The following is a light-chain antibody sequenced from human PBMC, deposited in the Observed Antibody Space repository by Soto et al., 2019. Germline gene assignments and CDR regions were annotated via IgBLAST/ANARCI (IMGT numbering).Light chain of an antibody. Sequence: EIVMTQSPVTLSVSPGERAALSCRASQNVGSNFAWYQQRPGQAPRVLIYGTSTRATGVPARFSGSWSGTDFTLTISSRQSEDFAVYYCQQYNNWPYTFGQGTRLEIK. CDR3: QQYNNWPYT. J-gene: IGKJ2*01. CDR2: GTS. V-gene: IGKV3-15*01. CDR1: QNVGSN.